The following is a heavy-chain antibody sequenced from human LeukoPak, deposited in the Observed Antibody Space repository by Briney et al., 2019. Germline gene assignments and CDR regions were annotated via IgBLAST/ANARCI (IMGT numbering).Heavy chain of an antibody. Sequence: PSETLSLTCTVSGGSISSGSYYWSWIRQPAGKGLEWIGRIYTSGSTNYNPSLKSRVTISVDTSKNQFSLKLSSVTAADTAVYYCAKVGSGGSCYPHWGQGTLVTVSS. D-gene: IGHD2-15*01. CDR1: GGSISSGSYY. J-gene: IGHJ4*02. V-gene: IGHV4-61*02. CDR2: IYTSGST. CDR3: AKVGSGGSCYPH.